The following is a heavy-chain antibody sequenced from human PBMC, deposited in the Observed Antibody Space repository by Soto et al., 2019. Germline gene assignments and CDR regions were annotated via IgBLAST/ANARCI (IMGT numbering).Heavy chain of an antibody. V-gene: IGHV4-59*08. CDR2: IYYSGST. CDR1: GGSISSYY. J-gene: IGHJ4*02. Sequence: QVQLQESGPGLVKPSETLSLTCTVSGGSISSYYWSWIRQPPGKGLEWIGYIYYSGSTNYNPSLKSRVTISVDTSKNQSSLKLSSVTAADTAVYYCARRRDGYNFDYWGQGTLVTVSS. CDR3: ARRRDGYNFDY. D-gene: IGHD5-12*01.